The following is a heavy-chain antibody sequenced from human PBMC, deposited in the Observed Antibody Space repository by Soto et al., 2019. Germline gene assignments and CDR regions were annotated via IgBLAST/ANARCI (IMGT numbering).Heavy chain of an antibody. J-gene: IGHJ6*02. Sequence: QVHLVQSGAEVKKPGATVKVSCKASGYTFTSYAINWVRQSTGQGLEGIVCMNPNRGNTGYAHKFQGRGTMTRNTSISTAYMERSSLRSEEAAVDYFARKKSYGMDVWGQGTTVTVSS. CDR2: MNPNRGNT. CDR3: ARKKSYGMDV. V-gene: IGHV1-8*01. CDR1: GYTFTSYA.